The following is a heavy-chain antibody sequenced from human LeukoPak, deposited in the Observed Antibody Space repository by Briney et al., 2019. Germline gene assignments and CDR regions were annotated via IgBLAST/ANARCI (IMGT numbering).Heavy chain of an antibody. CDR2: INQPGTDK. J-gene: IGHJ4*02. CDR1: GFTFSSSW. Sequence: PGGSLRLSCAASGFTFSSSWMSWVRQAPGEGLAWEANINQPGTDKCYVDSVRARFTISRDNAKNSLYLQMNSLRAEDTAVYYCAANGGPFDFWGQGTLVTASS. CDR3: AANGGPFDF. D-gene: IGHD4-23*01. V-gene: IGHV3-7*05.